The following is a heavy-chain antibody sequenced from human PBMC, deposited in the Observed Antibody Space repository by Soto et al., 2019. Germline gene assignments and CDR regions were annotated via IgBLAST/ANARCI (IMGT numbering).Heavy chain of an antibody. D-gene: IGHD4-17*01. V-gene: IGHV4-4*02. CDR2: IYHSGST. J-gene: IGHJ2*01. Sequence: QVQLQESGPGLVKPSGTLSLTCAVSSGSISSSNWWSWVRQPPGKGLEWIGEIYHSGSTNYNPSLTSRVTVTVDKSKDQFALKLSSVTAADTAVCDSARRNAVTTTYWYFDLWGCGTLVTVSS. CDR3: ARRNAVTTTYWYFDL. CDR1: SGSISSSNW.